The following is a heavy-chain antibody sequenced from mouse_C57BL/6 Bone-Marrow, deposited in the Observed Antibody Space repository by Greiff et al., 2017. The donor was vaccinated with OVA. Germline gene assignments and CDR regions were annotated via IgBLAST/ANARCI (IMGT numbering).Heavy chain of an antibody. V-gene: IGHV2-5*01. J-gene: IGHJ4*01. CDR1: GFSLTSYG. CDR2: IWRGGST. D-gene: IGHD1-1*01. CDR3: VVEDYYYAMDY. Sequence: QVQLQQPGPGLVQPSQSLSITCTVSGFSLTSYGVHWVRQSPGKGLEWLGVIWRGGSTDYNAAFMSRLSITKDNSKSQVFFKMNSLQADDTAIYYSVVEDYYYAMDYWGQGTSVTVSS.